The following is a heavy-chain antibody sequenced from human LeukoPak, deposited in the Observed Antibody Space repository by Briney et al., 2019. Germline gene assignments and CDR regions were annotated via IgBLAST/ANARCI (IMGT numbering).Heavy chain of an antibody. CDR2: ISWNSGSI. CDR3: AKDRGGGYYYYYGMDV. Sequence: GGSLRLSCAASGFTFDDYAMHWVRQAPGKGLEWVSGISWNSGSIAYADSVKGRFTISRDNAKNSLHLQMNSLRAEGTALYYWAKDRGGGYYYYYGMDVWGQGTTVTVSS. CDR1: GFTFDDYA. V-gene: IGHV3-9*01. D-gene: IGHD3-16*01. J-gene: IGHJ6*02.